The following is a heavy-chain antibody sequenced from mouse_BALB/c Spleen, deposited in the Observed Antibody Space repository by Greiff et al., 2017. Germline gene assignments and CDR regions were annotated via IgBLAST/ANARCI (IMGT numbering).Heavy chain of an antibody. CDR1: GYTFTSYW. V-gene: IGHV1S41*01. CDR3: ARWDFITTNFDY. CDR2: IAPGSGST. J-gene: IGHJ2*01. Sequence: DLVKPGASVKLSCKASGYTFTSYWINWIKQRPGQGLEWIGRIAPGSGSTYYNEMFKGKATLTVDTSSSTAYIQLSSLSSEDSAVYFCARWDFITTNFDYWGQGTTLTVSS. D-gene: IGHD1-1*01.